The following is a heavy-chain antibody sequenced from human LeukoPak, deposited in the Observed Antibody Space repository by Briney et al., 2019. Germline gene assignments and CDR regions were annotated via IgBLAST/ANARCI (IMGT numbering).Heavy chain of an antibody. CDR3: ARATGYCSSTSCYNWFDP. CDR2: INHSGST. J-gene: IGHJ5*02. V-gene: IGHV4-34*01. Sequence: PSETLSLTCAVYGGSFSGYYWSWIRQPPGKGLEWIGEINHSGSTNYNPSLKSRVTISVDTSKNQFSLKLSSVTAADTAVYYCARATGYCSSTSCYNWFDPWGQGTLVTVSS. D-gene: IGHD2-2*01. CDR1: GGSFSGYY.